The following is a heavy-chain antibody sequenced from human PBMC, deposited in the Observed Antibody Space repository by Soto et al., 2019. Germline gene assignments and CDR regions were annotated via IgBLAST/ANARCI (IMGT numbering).Heavy chain of an antibody. CDR1: GGSFSDYA. CDR2: INESGGSA. D-gene: IGHD6-19*01. CDR3: AKRSPYSSGWYSPIFDY. V-gene: IGHV3-23*01. Sequence: GGSLRLSCAASGGSFSDYAMSWVRQAPGKGLEWVAVINESGGSAHYADSVSGRITFSRANSKISLSLRMKSLRDEDTAVYSCAKRSPYSSGWYSPIFDYWGQGALVTVSS. J-gene: IGHJ4*02.